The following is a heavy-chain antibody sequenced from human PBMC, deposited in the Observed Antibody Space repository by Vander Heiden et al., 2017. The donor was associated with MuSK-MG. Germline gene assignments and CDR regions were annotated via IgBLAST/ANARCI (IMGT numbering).Heavy chain of an antibody. CDR1: GYTFPSYA. CDR2: INTNTGNP. V-gene: IGHV7-4-1*02. D-gene: IGHD6-19*01. Sequence: QVQLVQSGSELKKPGASVKVSCKASGYTFPSYAMNWVRQATGQGLEWRGWINTNTGNPTYAKGFTGRFVFSLDTYVSTADLKISSIKAEETAVYYCATNPAAGAGTDNWFDPWGQGTMVTVYS. CDR3: ATNPAAGAGTDNWFDP. J-gene: IGHJ5*02.